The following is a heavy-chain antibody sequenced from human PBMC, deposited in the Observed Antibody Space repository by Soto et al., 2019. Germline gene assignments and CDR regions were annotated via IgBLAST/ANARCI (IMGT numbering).Heavy chain of an antibody. J-gene: IGHJ4*02. CDR2: ISGSGGST. Sequence: EVQLVESGGGLVQPGGSLRLSCAASGFTFSSYAMSWVRQAPGKGLEWVSAISGSGGSTYYADSVKGRFTISRDNSKNTLYLQMNSLRAEDTAVYYCAKDTAPTMIVVVITETYFDYWGQGTLVTVSS. CDR1: GFTFSSYA. V-gene: IGHV3-23*04. D-gene: IGHD3-22*01. CDR3: AKDTAPTMIVVVITETYFDY.